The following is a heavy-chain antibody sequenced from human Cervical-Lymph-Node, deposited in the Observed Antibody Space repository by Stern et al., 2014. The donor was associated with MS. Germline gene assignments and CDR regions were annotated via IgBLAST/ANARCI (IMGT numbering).Heavy chain of an antibody. J-gene: IGHJ1*01. CDR3: VRGGSGQLVGPFQH. CDR2: IYPGDSDT. Sequence: EVQLVQSGAEVKKLGDSLKISCKASGYSFISDWIGWVRQVPGKGLERMGKIYPGDSDTRYSPSFQGLVTISADKSITTAYLQWNSLKASDTALYYCVRGGSGQLVGPFQHWGQGTLLSVTS. V-gene: IGHV5-51*03. CDR1: GYSFISDW. D-gene: IGHD6-6*01.